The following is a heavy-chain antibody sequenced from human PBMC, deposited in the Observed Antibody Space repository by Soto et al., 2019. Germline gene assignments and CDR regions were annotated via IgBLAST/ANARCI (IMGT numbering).Heavy chain of an antibody. V-gene: IGHV4-4*03. D-gene: IGHD3-3*01. Sequence: LRRTLSLTCAVSGGSISSSNWWTWVRQPPGKGLEWIGEIYHSGSTNYNPSLKSRVIISLDRSKSQFSLNLSSVTAADTAVYYCARQDFWSGYYVDWFDPWGQGTLVTVSS. CDR3: ARQDFWSGYYVDWFDP. CDR1: GGSISSSNW. J-gene: IGHJ5*02. CDR2: IYHSGST.